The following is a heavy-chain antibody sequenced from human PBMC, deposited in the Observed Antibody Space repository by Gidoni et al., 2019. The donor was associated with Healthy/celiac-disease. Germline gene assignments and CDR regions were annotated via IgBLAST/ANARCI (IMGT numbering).Heavy chain of an antibody. CDR3: AKDYGISYGMDV. CDR2: ISGSGGST. V-gene: IGHV3-23*01. Sequence: EVQLLESGGGLVQPGGSLRLSCAASGFPFSSYAMCWVRQAPGKGLEWVSAISGSGGSTYYADSVKGRFAISRDNSKNTLYLQMNSLRAEDTAVYYCAKDYGISYGMDVWGQGTTVTVSS. D-gene: IGHD3-9*01. J-gene: IGHJ6*02. CDR1: GFPFSSYA.